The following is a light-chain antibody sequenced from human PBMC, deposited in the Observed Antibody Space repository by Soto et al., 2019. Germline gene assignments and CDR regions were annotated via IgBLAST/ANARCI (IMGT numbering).Light chain of an antibody. CDR1: SSDVGSYSL. CDR3: CSYAGSSLYV. Sequence: QSVVTQPGSVSGSPGQSITISCTGTSSDVGSYSLVSWYQQHPGKAPKLMIYEVSKRPSGVSNRFSGSKSGNTASLTISGLQAEDEADYYCCSYAGSSLYVFGTGTKVTVL. CDR2: EVS. J-gene: IGLJ1*01. V-gene: IGLV2-23*02.